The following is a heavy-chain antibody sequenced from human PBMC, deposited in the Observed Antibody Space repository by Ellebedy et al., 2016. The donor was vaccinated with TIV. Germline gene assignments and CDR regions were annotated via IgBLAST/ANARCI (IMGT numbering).Heavy chain of an antibody. Sequence: AASVKVSCKASGYTFTTCDISWVRQAPGQGLEWMGWISAYNGNTDYAQKLQGRVTMTTDTSTSTAYMELRSLRSDDTAVYYCARDQYSSPLCYHYTYYGMDVWGQGTTVTVSS. CDR1: GYTFTTCD. V-gene: IGHV1-18*01. CDR2: ISAYNGNT. CDR3: ARDQYSSPLCYHYTYYGMDV. D-gene: IGHD2-8*01. J-gene: IGHJ6*02.